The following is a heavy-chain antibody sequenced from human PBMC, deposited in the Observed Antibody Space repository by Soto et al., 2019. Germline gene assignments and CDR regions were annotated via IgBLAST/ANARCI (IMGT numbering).Heavy chain of an antibody. V-gene: IGHV1-18*01. CDR2: ISASDGST. D-gene: IGHD2-2*01. Sequence: VQSGGEVKKPGASVRVSCKASGYAFSFGFSWVRQAPGQGLEWMGWISASDGSTNSAQKFRGRISLTTDTSTNTAYLDLLSLTSDDTAVYFCARVIPGVEAWFDPWGQGTLVTVSS. CDR1: GYAFSFG. CDR3: ARVIPGVEAWFDP. J-gene: IGHJ5*02.